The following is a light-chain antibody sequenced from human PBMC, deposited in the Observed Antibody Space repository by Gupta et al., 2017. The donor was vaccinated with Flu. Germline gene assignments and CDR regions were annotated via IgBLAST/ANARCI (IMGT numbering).Light chain of an antibody. CDR2: WAS. Sequence: PLCERATIVGTPTQSCCDHDKNKNYLAWYQQKPGHPPQLLIYWASTRECGVPDSFSGRGSGTDFTLTISSRQAEDVAVYYCQHEVSSPFTFGQGTKVEIK. V-gene: IGKV4-1*01. J-gene: IGKJ1*01. CDR3: QHEVSSPFT. CDR1: QSCCDHDKNKNY.